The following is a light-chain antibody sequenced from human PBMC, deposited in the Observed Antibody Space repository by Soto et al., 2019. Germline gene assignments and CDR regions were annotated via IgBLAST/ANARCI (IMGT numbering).Light chain of an antibody. CDR1: QSISSY. V-gene: IGKV1-39*01. J-gene: IGKJ2*01. CDR3: QQSYRSPQT. CDR2: AAS. Sequence: DIQMTQSPSSLSASVGDRVTITCRASQSISSYLNWYQQKPGKAPKLQVYAASSLQSGVPSRFSASGSGTAFTLSITSLQPEDFATYFCQQSYRSPQTFGQGTKLEIK.